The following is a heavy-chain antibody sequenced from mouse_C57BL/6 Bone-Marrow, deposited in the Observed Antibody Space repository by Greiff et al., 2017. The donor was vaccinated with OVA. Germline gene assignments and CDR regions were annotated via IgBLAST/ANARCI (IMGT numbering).Heavy chain of an antibody. CDR3: ARGYYGYDDWYFDV. J-gene: IGHJ1*03. CDR2: FHPYNDDT. CDR1: GYTFTTYP. D-gene: IGHD2-2*01. Sequence: VQLVESGAELVKPGASVKMSCKASGYTFTTYPIEWMKQNHGKSLEWIGNFHPYNDDTKYNEKFKGKATLTVEKSSSTVYLELSRLTSDDSAVYDCARGYYGYDDWYFDVWGTGTTVTVSS. V-gene: IGHV1-47*01.